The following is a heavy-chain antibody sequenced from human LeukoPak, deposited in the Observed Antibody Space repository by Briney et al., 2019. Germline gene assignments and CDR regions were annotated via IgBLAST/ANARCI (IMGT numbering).Heavy chain of an antibody. Sequence: ASVKVSCKASGYTFTSYDINWVRQATGQGLEWMGWMNPNSGNTGYAQKFQGRVTMTRNTSISTAYMELSSLRSEDTAVYYCARGVRITMVRGVIFLGRFTPSNRFDPWGQGTLVTVSS. V-gene: IGHV1-8*01. J-gene: IGHJ5*02. CDR1: GYTFTSYD. CDR2: MNPNSGNT. D-gene: IGHD3-10*01. CDR3: ARGVRITMVRGVIFLGRFTPSNRFDP.